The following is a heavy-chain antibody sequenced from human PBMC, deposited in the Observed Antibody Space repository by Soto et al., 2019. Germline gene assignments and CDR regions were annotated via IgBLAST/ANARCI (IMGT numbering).Heavy chain of an antibody. CDR3: AKDRGGGAARPRGGMDV. D-gene: IGHD6-6*01. CDR2: FSYDGLNQ. J-gene: IGHJ6*02. V-gene: IGHV3-30*18. CDR1: GLRFSPFG. Sequence: QVRLVEFGGGWPQLGGSRKPSCPPPGLRFSPFGINGFGRIQGRGLEWGAPFSYDGLNQNYADSVKGRFPISRDNSKNELYLQMNSLRIEDTAVYYCAKDRGGGAARPRGGMDVWGQGTTVIVSS.